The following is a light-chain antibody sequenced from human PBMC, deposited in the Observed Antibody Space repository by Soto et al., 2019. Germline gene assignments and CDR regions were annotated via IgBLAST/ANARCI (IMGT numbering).Light chain of an antibody. CDR2: GAS. J-gene: IGKJ1*01. V-gene: IGKV3-15*01. Sequence: EIVMTQSPATLSVSAGERATLSCRASQTVGSNLAWYQQKPGQAPRLLIYGASTRATGVPARFSGNGSGTEFNLTISSLQSEDFALYYCLQYDNWPPWTFGQGTKVDIK. CDR1: QTVGSN. CDR3: LQYDNWPPWT.